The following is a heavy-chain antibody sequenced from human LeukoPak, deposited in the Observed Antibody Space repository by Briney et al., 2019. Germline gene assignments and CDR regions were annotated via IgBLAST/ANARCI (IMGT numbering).Heavy chain of an antibody. CDR2: ISTSSTHI. J-gene: IGHJ4*02. CDR1: GISLSSYS. CDR3: ARRYGDYVGSFEY. D-gene: IGHD4-17*01. V-gene: IGHV3-21*01. Sequence: PGGSLRLSCAASGISLSSYSMNWVRQAPGKGLEWVSSISTSSTHIYYADSVKGRFTISRDNAENSLYLQMNSLRAEDTAVYYCARRYGDYVGSFEYWGQGTQVTVSS.